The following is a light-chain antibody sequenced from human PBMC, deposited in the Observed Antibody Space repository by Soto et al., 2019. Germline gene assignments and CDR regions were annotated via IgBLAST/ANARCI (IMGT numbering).Light chain of an antibody. CDR1: SSNIGAGYD. J-gene: IGLJ2*01. CDR3: QSYDSSLSGPVV. CDR2: GNS. Sequence: QSVLTQPPSVSGAPGQRVTISCTGSSSNIGAGYDVHWYQQLPGTAPKLLIYGNSNRPSGVPDRFSGAKSGTSASLAITGLQADDDADYYCQSYDSSLSGPVVFGGGTKLTVL. V-gene: IGLV1-40*01.